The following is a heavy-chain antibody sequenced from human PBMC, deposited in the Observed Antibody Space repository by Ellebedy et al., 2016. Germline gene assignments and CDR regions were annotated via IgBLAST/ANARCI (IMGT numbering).Heavy chain of an antibody. CDR3: AREGGLAYCGGDCLDFDY. Sequence: KFQGRVTITRDTSASTAYMELSSLRSEDTAVYYCAREGGLAYCGGDCLDFDYWGQGTLVTVSS. D-gene: IGHD2-21*02. J-gene: IGHJ4*02. V-gene: IGHV1-3*01.